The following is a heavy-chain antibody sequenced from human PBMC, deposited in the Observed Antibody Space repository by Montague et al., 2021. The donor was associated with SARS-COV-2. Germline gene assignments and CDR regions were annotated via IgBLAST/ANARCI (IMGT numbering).Heavy chain of an antibody. J-gene: IGHJ4*02. D-gene: IGHD1-14*01. Sequence: SLRLSCAASRSTFDDYGMSWVRQGPGKGLEWVSGITRNGDSTDFADSVKGRFTISRDNAKNSLYPQMNSLRAEDTALYYCVRGFRNGPFDVWGQGTLVSVSS. V-gene: IGHV3-20*04. CDR3: VRGFRNGPFDV. CDR2: ITRNGDST. CDR1: RSTFDDYG.